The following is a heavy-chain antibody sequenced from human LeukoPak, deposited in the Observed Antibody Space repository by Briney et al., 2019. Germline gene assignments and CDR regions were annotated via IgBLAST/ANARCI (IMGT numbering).Heavy chain of an antibody. D-gene: IGHD2-15*01. V-gene: IGHV3-21*01. Sequence: GGSLRLSCAASGFTFSSYSMNWVRQAPGKGLEWVSSISSSSSYIYYADSVKGRFTISRDNAKNSLYLQMNNLRAEDTAVYYCARDLEVVAAVLDYWGQGTLVTVSS. CDR2: ISSSSSYI. J-gene: IGHJ4*02. CDR3: ARDLEVVAAVLDY. CDR1: GFTFSSYS.